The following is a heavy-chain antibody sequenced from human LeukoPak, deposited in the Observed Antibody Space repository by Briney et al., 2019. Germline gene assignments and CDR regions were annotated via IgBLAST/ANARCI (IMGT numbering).Heavy chain of an antibody. J-gene: IGHJ4*02. CDR2: ITWNAART. D-gene: IGHD1-26*01. CDR3: ARDGVGGGSYYSAY. Sequence: PGGSLRLSCVTSGFKFDDYGMSWVRQAPGKGPEWISGITWNAARTDYADSVKGRFTISRDSAKNSLFLQMNSPRAEDTALYYCARDGVGGGSYYSAYWGQGTLVTVSS. CDR1: GFKFDDYG. V-gene: IGHV3-20*04.